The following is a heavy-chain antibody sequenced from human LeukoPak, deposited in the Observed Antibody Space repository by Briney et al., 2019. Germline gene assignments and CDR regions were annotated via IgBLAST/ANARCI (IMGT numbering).Heavy chain of an antibody. CDR2: IKQDGSER. D-gene: IGHD2-2*01. Sequence: GGSLRLSCEASGFTSMNYWMTWVRQAPGKGLEWVANIKQDGSERYFVDSVRGRFTISRDNAKDSLYLQMNSLRPEDTAVYYCASGPYCSNTTYYPFNTYYYYYMDVWGKGTTVTVSS. V-gene: IGHV3-7*01. J-gene: IGHJ6*03. CDR1: GFTSMNYW. CDR3: ASGPYCSNTTYYPFNTYYYYYMDV.